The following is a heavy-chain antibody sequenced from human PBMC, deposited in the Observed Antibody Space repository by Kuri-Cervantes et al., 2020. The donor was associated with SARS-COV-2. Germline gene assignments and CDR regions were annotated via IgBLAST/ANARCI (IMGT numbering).Heavy chain of an antibody. V-gene: IGHV1-69*13. J-gene: IGHJ6*03. CDR2: IIPIFGTA. CDR3: ARHGWFRGGYSGYDLSDYYYYYYMDV. D-gene: IGHD5-12*01. CDR1: GGTFSSYA. Sequence: SVKVSCKASGGTFSSYAISWVRQAPGQGLEWMGGIIPIFGTANYAQKFQGRVTITADESTSTAYMELSSLRSEDTAVYYCARHGWFRGGYSGYDLSDYYYYYYMDVWGKGTTVTVSS.